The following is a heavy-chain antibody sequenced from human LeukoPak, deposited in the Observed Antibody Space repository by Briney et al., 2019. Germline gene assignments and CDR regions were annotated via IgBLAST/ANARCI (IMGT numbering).Heavy chain of an antibody. Sequence: SETLSLTCTVSSGSISSGDYYWSWIRQPPGKGLEWVGYISHDGIADYSPSLKSRVTISVDTSKNQFSLKLSSVTAADTAVYYCARDGDGSGSYSPYYFDYWGQGTLVTVSS. CDR2: ISHDGIA. D-gene: IGHD3-10*01. CDR1: SGSISSGDYY. J-gene: IGHJ4*02. V-gene: IGHV4-30-4*08. CDR3: ARDGDGSGSYSPYYFDY.